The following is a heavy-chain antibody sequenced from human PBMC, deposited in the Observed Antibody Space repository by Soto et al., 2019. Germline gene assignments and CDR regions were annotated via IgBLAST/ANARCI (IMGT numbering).Heavy chain of an antibody. CDR2: IYYSGST. J-gene: IGHJ4*02. Sequence: SETLSLTCTVSGGSVSSGSYYWGWIRQPPGKGLEWIGYIYYSGSTNYNPSLKSRVTISVDTSKNQFSLKLSSVTAADTAVYYCARVPLSGYYAYYFDYWGQGTLVTVSS. D-gene: IGHD3-9*01. V-gene: IGHV4-61*01. CDR1: GGSVSSGSYY. CDR3: ARVPLSGYYAYYFDY.